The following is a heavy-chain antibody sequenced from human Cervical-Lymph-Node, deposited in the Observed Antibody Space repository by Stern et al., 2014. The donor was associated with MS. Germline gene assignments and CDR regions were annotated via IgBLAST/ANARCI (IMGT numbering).Heavy chain of an antibody. CDR1: GVSISSDGYS. V-gene: IGHV4-31*03. Sequence: QLQLQESGPGLVKPSQTLSLTCTVSGVSISSDGYSWSWIRQLPGKGLEWIGYIYYSGVTYYNPSLQSRITISVDTSKNQFSLRLNSVTAADTAVYYCARASGTYAVYYYNYGMDVWGQGTTVTVSS. D-gene: IGHD1-26*01. CDR3: ARASGTYAVYYYNYGMDV. J-gene: IGHJ6*02. CDR2: IYYSGVT.